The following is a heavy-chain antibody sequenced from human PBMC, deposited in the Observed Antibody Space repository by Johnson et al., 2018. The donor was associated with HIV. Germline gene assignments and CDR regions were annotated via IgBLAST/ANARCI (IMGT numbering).Heavy chain of an antibody. CDR1: GFTFSSYA. V-gene: IGHV3-30-3*01. Sequence: QVQLVESGGGVVQPGRSLRLSCAASGFTFSSYAMHWVRQAPGKGLEWVAVISYDGSNKYYADSVKGRFTISRDNSKNTLYLQMNSLRAEDTAVYYCARPPGIAALSNRDAFDILGQGTIVTVSS. CDR3: ARPPGIAALSNRDAFDI. D-gene: IGHD6-13*01. CDR2: ISYDGSNK. J-gene: IGHJ3*02.